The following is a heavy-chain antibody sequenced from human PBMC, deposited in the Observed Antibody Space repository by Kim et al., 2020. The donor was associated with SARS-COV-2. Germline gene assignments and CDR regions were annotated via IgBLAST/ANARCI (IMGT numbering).Heavy chain of an antibody. Sequence: GGSLRLSCAASGFTFSSYAMSWVRQAPGKGLEWVSAISGSGGSTYYADSVKGRFTISRDNSKNTQYLQMNSLRAEDTAVYYCAKEHYYDSSGYYSLYYYYGMDVWGQGTTVTVSS. V-gene: IGHV3-23*01. J-gene: IGHJ6*02. CDR1: GFTFSSYA. CDR2: ISGSGGST. CDR3: AKEHYYDSSGYYSLYYYYGMDV. D-gene: IGHD3-22*01.